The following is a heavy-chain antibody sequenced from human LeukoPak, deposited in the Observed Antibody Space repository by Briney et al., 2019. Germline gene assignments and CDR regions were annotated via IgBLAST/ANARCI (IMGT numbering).Heavy chain of an antibody. CDR3: ARRMVRGVITRADWFDL. Sequence: ASVKVSCKASGYTFTGYYMHWVRQAPGQGLEWMGWINPNSVGTNYAQKFQGWVTMTRDTSISTAYMELSRLRSDDTAVYYCARRMVRGVITRADWFDLWGQGTLVTVSS. CDR2: INPNSVGT. V-gene: IGHV1-2*04. D-gene: IGHD3-10*01. CDR1: GYTFTGYY. J-gene: IGHJ5*02.